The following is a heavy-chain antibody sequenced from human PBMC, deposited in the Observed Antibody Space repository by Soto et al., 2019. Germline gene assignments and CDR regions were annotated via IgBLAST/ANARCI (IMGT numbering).Heavy chain of an antibody. V-gene: IGHV3-15*01. J-gene: IGHJ6*02. CDR3: TTVEDIVVVPAAMRYYYYGMDV. CDR2: IKSKTDGGTT. Sequence: EVQLVESGGGLVKPGGPLRLSCAASGFTFSNAWMSWVRQAPGKGLEWVGRIKSKTDGGTTDYAAPVKGRFTISRDDSKNTLYLQMNSLKTEDTAVYYCTTVEDIVVVPAAMRYYYYGMDVWGQGTTVTVSS. CDR1: GFTFSNAW. D-gene: IGHD2-2*01.